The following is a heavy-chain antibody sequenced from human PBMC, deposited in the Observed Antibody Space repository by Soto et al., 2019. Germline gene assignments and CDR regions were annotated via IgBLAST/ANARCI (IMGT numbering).Heavy chain of an antibody. CDR3: AKARHDFWTGDYYYGMDV. D-gene: IGHD3-3*01. J-gene: IGHJ6*02. V-gene: IGHV3-30*18. Sequence: SLRLSCAASGFTFSSYGMHWVRQAPGKGLEWVAVISYDGSNKYYADSVKGRFTISRDNSKNTLYLQMNSLRAEDTAVYYCAKARHDFWTGDYYYGMDVWGQGTTVTVSS. CDR1: GFTFSSYG. CDR2: ISYDGSNK.